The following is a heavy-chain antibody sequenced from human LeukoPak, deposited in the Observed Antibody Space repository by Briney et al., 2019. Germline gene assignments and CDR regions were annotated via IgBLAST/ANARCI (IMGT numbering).Heavy chain of an antibody. D-gene: IGHD6-19*01. CDR3: AKTPRWNSSGWYPAY. Sequence: GGSLRLSCAASGFTFSNYVMNWVRQAPGKGLEWVSGVSGSGTSTYYADSVKGRFTISRDNSKNTLYLQMNSLRAEDTAVYYCAKTPRWNSSGWYPAYWGQGTLVTVSS. J-gene: IGHJ4*02. CDR1: GFTFSNYV. V-gene: IGHV3-23*01. CDR2: VSGSGTST.